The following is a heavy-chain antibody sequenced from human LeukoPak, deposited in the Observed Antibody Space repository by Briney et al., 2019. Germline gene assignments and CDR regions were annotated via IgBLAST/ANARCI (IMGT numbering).Heavy chain of an antibody. V-gene: IGHV3-21*01. CDR2: ISSSSSYI. Sequence: KSGGSLRLSCAASGFTFSSYSMNWVRQAPGKGLEWVSSISSSSSYIYYADSVKGRFTISRDNAKNSLYLQMNSLRAEDTAVYYCTVPRIVGATPGLYYGTDVWGQGTTVTVSS. CDR1: GFTFSSYS. J-gene: IGHJ6*02. CDR3: TVPRIVGATPGLYYGTDV. D-gene: IGHD1-26*01.